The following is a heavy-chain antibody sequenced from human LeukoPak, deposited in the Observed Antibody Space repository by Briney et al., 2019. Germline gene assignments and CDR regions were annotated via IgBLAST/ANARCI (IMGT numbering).Heavy chain of an antibody. CDR1: GVSISSSSYY. Sequence: KPSETLSLTCTVSGVSISSSSYYWGWIRQPPGKGLEWIGSIYYGGSTYYNPSLKSRVTISVDTSKNQFSLKLSSVTAADTAVYYCARRYYGSGSYHFDYWGQGTLVTVSS. CDR3: ARRYYGSGSYHFDY. J-gene: IGHJ4*02. CDR2: IYYGGST. D-gene: IGHD3-10*01. V-gene: IGHV4-39*01.